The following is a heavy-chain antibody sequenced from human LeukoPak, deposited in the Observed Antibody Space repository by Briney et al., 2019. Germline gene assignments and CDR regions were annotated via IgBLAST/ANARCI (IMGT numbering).Heavy chain of an antibody. CDR3: ARGPIGSSGYYFDY. CDR2: INHSGST. CDR1: GGSFSGYY. V-gene: IGHV4-34*01. Sequence: SETLSLTCAVYGGSFSGYYWSWIRQPPGKGLEWIGEINHSGSTNYNPSLKSRVTISVDTSKNQFSLKLSSVTAADTAVYYCARGPIGSSGYYFDYWGQGTLVTVSS. D-gene: IGHD3-22*01. J-gene: IGHJ4*02.